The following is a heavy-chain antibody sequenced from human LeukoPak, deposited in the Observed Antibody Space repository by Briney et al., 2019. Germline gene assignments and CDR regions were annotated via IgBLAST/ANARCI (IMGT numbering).Heavy chain of an antibody. V-gene: IGHV3-21*06. CDR3: ARGRGGDNSNWFDP. CDR2: ISSSSSYI. J-gene: IGHJ5*02. CDR1: GFTFSSYS. D-gene: IGHD4-17*01. Sequence: GGSLRLSCAASGFTFSSYSMNWVRQAPGKGLEWVSSISSSSSYIYYADSVKGRFTISRDNAKNSPYLQMNSLRAEDTAVYYCARGRGGDNSNWFDPWGQGTLVTVSS.